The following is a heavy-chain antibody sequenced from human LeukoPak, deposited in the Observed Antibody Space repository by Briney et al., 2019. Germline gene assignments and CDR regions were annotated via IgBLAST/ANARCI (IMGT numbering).Heavy chain of an antibody. Sequence: SETLSLTCAVYGGSFSGYYWSWIRQPPGKGLEWIGEINHSGSTNYNPSLKSRVTISVDTSKNQFSLKLSPVTAADTAVYYCARGDIVVVPARKGWFDPWGQGTLVTVSS. CDR1: GGSFSGYY. V-gene: IGHV4-34*01. J-gene: IGHJ5*02. CDR3: ARGDIVVVPARKGWFDP. CDR2: INHSGST. D-gene: IGHD2-2*01.